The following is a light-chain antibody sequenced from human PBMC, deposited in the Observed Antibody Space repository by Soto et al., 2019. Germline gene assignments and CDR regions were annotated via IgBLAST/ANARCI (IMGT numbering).Light chain of an antibody. CDR2: GAS. Sequence: IVLTQSPGTLSLSPGERATLSCRAIQSVSSSHLAWYQQKPGQAPRLLIYGASSRATGIPDRFSGSGSGTDFTLTISRLEPEDFVVYYCQQYGSSPPLTFGGGTKVDIK. J-gene: IGKJ4*01. V-gene: IGKV3-20*01. CDR3: QQYGSSPPLT. CDR1: QSVSSSH.